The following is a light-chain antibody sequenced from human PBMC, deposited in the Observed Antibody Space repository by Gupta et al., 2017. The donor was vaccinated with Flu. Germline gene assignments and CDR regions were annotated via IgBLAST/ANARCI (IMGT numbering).Light chain of an antibody. V-gene: IGLV1-51*01. CDR1: GNNF. CDR2: DNN. Sequence: GNNFVAWYQQLPGTAPKLLIFDNNKRPSGIPDRFSGSKSVTSATLAITGLQTGDEADYYCGTTDSSLQGVFGGGTKVPVL. J-gene: IGLJ3*02. CDR3: GTTDSSLQGV.